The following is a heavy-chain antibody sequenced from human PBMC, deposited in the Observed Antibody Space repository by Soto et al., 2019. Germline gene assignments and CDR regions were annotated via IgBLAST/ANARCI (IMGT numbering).Heavy chain of an antibody. CDR1: GYRFSTYG. J-gene: IGHJ4*02. D-gene: IGHD2-15*01. CDR3: ARERYVASRHSQYDS. Sequence: RASVKVSCKASGYRFSTYGINWVRQAPGQELEWMGWTSTNNDDRNYAQKFQGRVTFTTDTSTSTAYMELRSLISDDTAVYFCARERYVASRHSQYDSWGQGTQVTVSS. CDR2: TSTNNDDR. V-gene: IGHV1-18*04.